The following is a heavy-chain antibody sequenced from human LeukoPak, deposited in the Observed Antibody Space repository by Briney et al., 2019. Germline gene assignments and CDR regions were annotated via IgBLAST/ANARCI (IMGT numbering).Heavy chain of an antibody. CDR3: ARDRSRYSGSYCY. CDR2: ISAYNGNT. Sequence: ASVKVSCKASGGSFSRYAISWVRQAPGQGLEWMGWISAYNGNTNYAQKLQGRVTMTTDTSTSTAYMELRSLRSDDTAVYYCARDRSRYSGSYCYWGQGTLVTVSS. V-gene: IGHV1-18*01. CDR1: GGSFSRYA. J-gene: IGHJ4*02. D-gene: IGHD1-26*01.